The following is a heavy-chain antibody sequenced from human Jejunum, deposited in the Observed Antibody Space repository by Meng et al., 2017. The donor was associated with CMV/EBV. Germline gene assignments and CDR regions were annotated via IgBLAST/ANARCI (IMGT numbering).Heavy chain of an antibody. J-gene: IGHJ4*02. V-gene: IGHV3-23*05. CDR3: AKTAGGGYLEWLSLFDS. D-gene: IGHD3-3*01. Sequence: GFSFSTCAMPWVRQAPGKGLEWVSGITGSGNRAYYADSVKGRFTISRDNSKKMVFLQMNSLRAEDTAMYYCAKTAGGGYLEWLSLFDSWGQGTLVTAPQ. CDR1: GFSFSTCA. CDR2: ITGSGNRA.